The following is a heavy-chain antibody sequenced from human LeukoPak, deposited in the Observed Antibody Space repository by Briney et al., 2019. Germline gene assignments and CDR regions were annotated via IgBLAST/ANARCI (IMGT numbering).Heavy chain of an antibody. Sequence: ASVRVSCKASGYTFTSYAMNWVRQAPGQGLEWMGWISAYNGNTNYAQKLQGRVTMTTDTSTSTAYMELRSLRSDDTAVYYCARGRRPTGYFWFDPWGQGTLVTVSS. CDR3: ARGRRPTGYFWFDP. J-gene: IGHJ5*02. CDR1: GYTFTSYA. CDR2: ISAYNGNT. V-gene: IGHV1-18*01. D-gene: IGHD3-22*01.